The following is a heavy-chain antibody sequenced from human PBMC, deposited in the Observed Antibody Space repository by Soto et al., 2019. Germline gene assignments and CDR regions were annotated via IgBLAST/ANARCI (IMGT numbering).Heavy chain of an antibody. Sequence: EVQLLESGGGLVQPGGSLRLSCAASGFTFSSFAMSWVRQTPGKGLQWVSSITGNGGTTYYADSVRGRFTMSRDNSESKSFLQINSVRIEGTAVYYCAKDRPNYFGSGSNYYRSGGEYWGQGTLVTVSS. J-gene: IGHJ4*02. CDR3: AKDRPNYFGSGSNYYRSGGEY. D-gene: IGHD3-10*01. CDR2: ITGNGGTT. V-gene: IGHV3-23*01. CDR1: GFTFSSFA.